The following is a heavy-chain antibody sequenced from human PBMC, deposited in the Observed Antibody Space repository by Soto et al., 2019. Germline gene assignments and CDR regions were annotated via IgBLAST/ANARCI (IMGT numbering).Heavy chain of an antibody. CDR1: GFTFSSYA. V-gene: IGHV3-23*01. J-gene: IGHJ3*02. CDR2: ISGSGGST. D-gene: IGHD3-22*01. Sequence: GGSLRLSCAASGFTFSSYAMSWVRQAPGKGLEWVSAISGSGGSTYYADSVKGRFTISRDNSKNTMYLQMNSLRAEDTAVYYCAKGAVDYYDSSGYYYWRYAFDIWGQGTMVTVSS. CDR3: AKGAVDYYDSSGYYYWRYAFDI.